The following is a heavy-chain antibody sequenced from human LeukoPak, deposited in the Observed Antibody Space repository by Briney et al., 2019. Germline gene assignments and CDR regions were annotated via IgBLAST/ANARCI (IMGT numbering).Heavy chain of an antibody. D-gene: IGHD3-10*01. J-gene: IGHJ4*02. Sequence: GGSLRLSCAASGFTVSSNYMSWVRQAPGKGLEWVSVISGSGGSTYYADSVKGRFTISRDNSKNTLYLQMNSLRAEDTAVYYCAKVLQLAYFDYWGQGTLVTVSS. CDR3: AKVLQLAYFDY. CDR2: ISGSGGST. CDR1: GFTVSSNY. V-gene: IGHV3-23*01.